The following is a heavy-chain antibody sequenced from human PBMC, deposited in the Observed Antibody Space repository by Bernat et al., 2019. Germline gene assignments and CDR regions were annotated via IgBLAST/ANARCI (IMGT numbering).Heavy chain of an antibody. D-gene: IGHD3-10*01. CDR2: VDPEDGET. CDR3: ATARVAYGSGSYYNRNWFDP. Sequence: EVQLVQSGAEVKKPGATVKISCKVSGYTFTDYYMHWVQQAPGKGLEWMGLVDPEDGETIYAEKFQGRVTITADTSTDTAYMELSSLRSEDTAVYYCATARVAYGSGSYYNRNWFDPWGQGTLVTVSS. CDR1: GYTFTDYY. V-gene: IGHV1-69-2*01. J-gene: IGHJ5*02.